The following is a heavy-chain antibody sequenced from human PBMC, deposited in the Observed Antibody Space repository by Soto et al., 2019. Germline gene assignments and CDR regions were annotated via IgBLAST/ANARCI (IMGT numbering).Heavy chain of an antibody. J-gene: IGHJ6*03. D-gene: IGHD1-26*01. CDR2: INPSGGST. CDR3: ARVVRSYLYDYFYYMDV. CDR1: GYTFTGYY. Sequence: ASVKVSCKASGYTFTGYYMDWVRQAPGQGLEWMGIINPSGGSTSYAQKFQGRLTISIDTSKSQFSLRLNSVTTADTAVYYCARVVRSYLYDYFYYMDVWGKGTTVTVSS. V-gene: IGHV1-46*01.